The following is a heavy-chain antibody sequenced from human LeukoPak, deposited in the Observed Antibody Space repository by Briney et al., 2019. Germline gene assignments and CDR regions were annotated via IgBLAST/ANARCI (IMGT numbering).Heavy chain of an antibody. J-gene: IGHJ1*01. Sequence: SETLSLTCTVSGDSMSSSSYYWGWIRQPPGKGLEWIGSIYYSGSTYYNPSLKSRVTISVDTSKNQFSLKLSSVTAADTAVYYCARGRWSGNSKWHFQHWGQGTLVTVSS. D-gene: IGHD4-23*01. CDR3: ARGRWSGNSKWHFQH. CDR1: GDSMSSSSYY. V-gene: IGHV4-39*01. CDR2: IYYSGST.